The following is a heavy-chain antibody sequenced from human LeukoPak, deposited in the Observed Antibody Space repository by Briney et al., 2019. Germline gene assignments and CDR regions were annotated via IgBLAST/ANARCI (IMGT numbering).Heavy chain of an antibody. D-gene: IGHD3-22*01. V-gene: IGHV3-9*01. CDR2: ISWNSGSI. CDR1: GFTFDDYA. J-gene: IGHJ4*02. CDR3: AKGPELYYYDSSGYYLPPDY. Sequence: LAGGSLRLSCAASGFTFDDYAMHWVRQAPGKGLEWVSGISWNSGSIGYADSVKGRFTISRDNSKNTLYLQMNSLRAEDTAVYYCAKGPELYYYDSSGYYLPPDYWGQGTLVTVSS.